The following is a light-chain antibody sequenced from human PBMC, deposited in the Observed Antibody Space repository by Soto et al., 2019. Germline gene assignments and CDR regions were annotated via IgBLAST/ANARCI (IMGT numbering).Light chain of an antibody. Sequence: EIGLTPSPGTLSFSPVWIATLSCRASQSVSRNYVAWYQQKPGQAPRLLIYGASSRASGIPDRFSGSGSGTDFTLTIRRLEPEDFAVYYCQQYGTSPTWKCGQGNKGDIK. J-gene: IGKJ1*01. CDR3: QQYGTSPTWK. V-gene: IGKV3-20*01. CDR2: GAS. CDR1: QSVSRNY.